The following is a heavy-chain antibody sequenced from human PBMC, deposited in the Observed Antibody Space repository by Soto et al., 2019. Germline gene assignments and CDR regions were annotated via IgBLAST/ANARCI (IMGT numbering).Heavy chain of an antibody. J-gene: IGHJ1*01. V-gene: IGHV3-23*01. D-gene: IGHD2-15*01. CDR1: GFTFNNYG. CDR3: AGRTSSSRYCSGDTCYDDFQH. CDR2: ISGSGTTT. Sequence: GGSLRLSCAASGFTFNNYGMSWVRQAPGKGLEWVSSISGSGTTTYYADSVKGRFTVSRDNSKNTMYLRVNNVRVEDTAVYYCAGRTSSSRYCSGDTCYDDFQHWGQGTLVTVSS.